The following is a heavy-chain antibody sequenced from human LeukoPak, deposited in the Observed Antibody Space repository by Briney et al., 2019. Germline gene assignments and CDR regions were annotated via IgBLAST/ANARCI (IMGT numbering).Heavy chain of an antibody. D-gene: IGHD3-10*01. Sequence: ASVKVSCKASGYTFTSYDINWVRQATGQGLEWTGWMNPNSGNTGYAQKFQGRVTMTRNTSISTAYMELSSLRSEDTAVYYCATRPYYYGSGSYYNGDYWGQGTLVTVSS. V-gene: IGHV1-8*01. CDR1: GYTFTSYD. J-gene: IGHJ4*02. CDR3: ATRPYYYGSGSYYNGDY. CDR2: MNPNSGNT.